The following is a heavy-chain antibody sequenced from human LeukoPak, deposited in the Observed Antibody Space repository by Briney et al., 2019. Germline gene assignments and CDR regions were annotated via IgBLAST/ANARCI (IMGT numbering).Heavy chain of an antibody. CDR1: GFTVSSNY. V-gene: IGHV3-66*01. CDR3: ARTVRYFDAFDY. J-gene: IGHJ4*02. CDR2: IYSGGST. Sequence: GGSLRLSCAASGFTVSSNYMSWVRQAPGKGLEWVSVIYSGGSTYYADSVKGRFTISRDNAKNSLYLQMNSLRAEDTAVYYCARTVRYFDAFDYWGQGTLVTVSS. D-gene: IGHD3-9*01.